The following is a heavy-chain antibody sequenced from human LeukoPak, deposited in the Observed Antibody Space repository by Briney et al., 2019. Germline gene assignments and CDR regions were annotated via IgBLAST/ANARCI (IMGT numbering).Heavy chain of an antibody. Sequence: GGSLRLSCAASGSTFSSYAMSWVRQAPGKGLEWVSAISGSGGSTYYADSVKGRFTISRDNSKNTLYLQMNSLRAEDTAVYYCAKPFTRDSVGYWGQGTLVTVSS. CDR2: ISGSGGST. D-gene: IGHD2-21*01. V-gene: IGHV3-23*01. CDR1: GSTFSSYA. J-gene: IGHJ4*02. CDR3: AKPFTRDSVGY.